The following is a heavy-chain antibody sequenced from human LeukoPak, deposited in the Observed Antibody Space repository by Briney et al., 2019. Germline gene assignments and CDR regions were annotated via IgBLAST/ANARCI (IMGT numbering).Heavy chain of an antibody. CDR1: GGSISSSNW. V-gene: IGHV4-4*02. Sequence: SETLSLTCAVSGGSISSSNWWSWVRQPPGKGLEWIGEIYHGGSTNYNPSLKSRVTISVDKSKNQFSLKLSSVTAADTAVYYCARVKTTGTSTYFDYWGQGTLVTVSS. CDR2: IYHGGST. D-gene: IGHD1-1*01. CDR3: ARVKTTGTSTYFDY. J-gene: IGHJ4*02.